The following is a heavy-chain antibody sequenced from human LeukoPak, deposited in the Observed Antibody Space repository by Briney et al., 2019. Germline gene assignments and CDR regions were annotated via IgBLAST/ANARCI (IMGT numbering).Heavy chain of an antibody. CDR1: GGSISSSSYY. CDR3: ASLIVVVPAAPYIDY. V-gene: IGHV4-39*01. J-gene: IGHJ4*02. CDR2: IYYSGNT. D-gene: IGHD2-2*01. Sequence: PSETLSLTCTVSGGSISSSSYYWGWIRQPPGKGLEWIGSIYYSGNTYHNPSLKSRVTISVDTSRNQFSLKLSSATAADTAVYYCASLIVVVPAAPYIDYWGQGTLVTVSS.